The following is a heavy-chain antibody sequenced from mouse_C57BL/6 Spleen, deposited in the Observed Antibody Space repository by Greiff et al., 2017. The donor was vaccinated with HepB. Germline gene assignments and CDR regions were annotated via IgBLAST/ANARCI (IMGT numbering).Heavy chain of an antibody. J-gene: IGHJ2*01. Sequence: QVQLKESGAELARPGASVKMSCKASGYTFTSYTMHWVKQRPGQGLEWIGYINPSSGYTKYNQKFKDKATLTADKSSSTAYMQLSSLTSEDSAVYYCARWDDYDDVLYFDYWGQGTTLTVSS. V-gene: IGHV1-4*01. D-gene: IGHD2-4*01. CDR3: ARWDDYDDVLYFDY. CDR2: INPSSGYT. CDR1: GYTFTSYT.